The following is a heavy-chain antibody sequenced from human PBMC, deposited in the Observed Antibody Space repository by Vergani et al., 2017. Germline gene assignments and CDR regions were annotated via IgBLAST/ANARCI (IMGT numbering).Heavy chain of an antibody. J-gene: IGHJ6*02. CDR3: AKYRPTNMFRGAYGMDV. V-gene: IGHV3-30*02. CDR2: IRFDGSNK. Sequence: QVQLVESGGGVVQPGGSLRLSCAASGLTFSTCGMHWVRQAPGKGLEWVAFIRFDGSNKYYGDSVNGRFIISRDNSKNTVDLRMNSLRTDDTAIYYCAKYRPTNMFRGAYGMDVWGQGTTVTVSS. D-gene: IGHD3-10*01. CDR1: GLTFSTCG.